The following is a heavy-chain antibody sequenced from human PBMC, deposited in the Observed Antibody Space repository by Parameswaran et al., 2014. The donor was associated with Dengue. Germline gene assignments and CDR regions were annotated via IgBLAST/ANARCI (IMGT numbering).Heavy chain of an antibody. D-gene: IGHD1-26*01. CDR3: ARDLGGYFDY. V-gene: IGHV4-30-4*01. J-gene: IGHJ4*02. Sequence: RWIRQPPGKGLEWIGYIYYSGSTYYNPSLKSRVTISVDTSKNQFSLKLSSVTAADTAVYYCARDLGGYFDYWGQGTLVTVSS. CDR2: IYYSGST.